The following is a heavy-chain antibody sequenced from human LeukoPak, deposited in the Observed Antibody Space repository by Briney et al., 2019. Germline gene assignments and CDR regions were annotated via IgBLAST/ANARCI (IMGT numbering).Heavy chain of an antibody. J-gene: IGHJ4*02. CDR1: GLTFSSYA. CDR3: AKAAAPPYYFDY. D-gene: IGHD6-6*01. CDR2: ISDSGSST. Sequence: GGPLRLSCPASGLTFSSYAMSWVRQAPGNGLKSVSDISDSGSSTYYEDSVKGRFTTSRDNSKNTLYLQMNRLRAEDTAVYYCAKAAAPPYYFDYWGQGTLVTVSS. V-gene: IGHV3-23*01.